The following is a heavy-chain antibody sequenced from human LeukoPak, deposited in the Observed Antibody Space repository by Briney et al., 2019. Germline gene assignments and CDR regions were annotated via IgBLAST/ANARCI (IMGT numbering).Heavy chain of an antibody. CDR1: GFTFSSYG. CDR2: IRYDGSNK. CDR3: AKARVGATTSGY. V-gene: IGHV3-30*02. Sequence: GGSLRLSCAASGFTFSSYGMHWVRQAPGRGLEWVAFIRYDGSNKYYADSVKGRFTISRDNPKNTLYLQVNSLRAEDTAVYYCAKARVGATTSGYWGQGTLVTVSS. D-gene: IGHD1-26*01. J-gene: IGHJ4*02.